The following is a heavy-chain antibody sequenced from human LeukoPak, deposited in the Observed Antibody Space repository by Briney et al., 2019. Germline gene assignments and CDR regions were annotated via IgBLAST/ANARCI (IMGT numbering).Heavy chain of an antibody. CDR3: ANHLACGSTSCPPFDY. J-gene: IGHJ4*02. CDR1: GFTFSSYS. Sequence: PGGFLRLSCAASGFTFSSYSMSWVRLAPGKGLEWVSSISDDSNYIYYADSVEGRSTISRDNAKNSLYLQMNSLRAEDTAVYYCANHLACGSTSCPPFDYWGQGTLVTVSS. CDR2: ISDDSNYI. V-gene: IGHV3-21*01. D-gene: IGHD2-2*01.